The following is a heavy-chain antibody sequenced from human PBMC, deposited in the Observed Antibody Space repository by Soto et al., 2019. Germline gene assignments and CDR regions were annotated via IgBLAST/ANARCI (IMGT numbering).Heavy chain of an antibody. CDR2: IGDSGAST. D-gene: IGHD1-26*01. CDR3: AKGVELDV. Sequence: EVLLLESGGGLVQPGGSLRLSCEASGFSFSSFAMNWVRQAPGKGLEWVSAIGDSGASTYYADSVKGRFTISRDNSRNTLYLQLTSLRAEDTAVSYCAKGVELDVWGNGTTVTVSS. V-gene: IGHV3-23*01. CDR1: GFSFSSFA. J-gene: IGHJ6*04.